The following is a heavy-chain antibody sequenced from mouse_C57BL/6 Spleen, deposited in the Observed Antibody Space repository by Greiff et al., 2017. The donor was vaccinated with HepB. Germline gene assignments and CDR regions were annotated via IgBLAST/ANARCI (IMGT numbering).Heavy chain of an antibody. CDR3: AREGIYYYGSSYLLFAY. V-gene: IGHV1-55*01. CDR1: GYTFTSYW. Sequence: QVQLKQPGAELVKPGASVKMSCKASGYTFTSYWITWVKQRPGQGLEWIGDIYPGSGSTNYNEKFKSKATLTVDTSSSAAYMQLSSLTSEDSAVYYCAREGIYYYGSSYLLFAYWGQGTLVTVSA. J-gene: IGHJ3*01. D-gene: IGHD1-1*01. CDR2: IYPGSGST.